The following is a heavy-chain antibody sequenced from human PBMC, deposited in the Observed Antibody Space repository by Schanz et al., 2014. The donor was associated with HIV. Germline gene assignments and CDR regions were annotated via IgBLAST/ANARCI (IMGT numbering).Heavy chain of an antibody. V-gene: IGHV4-59*01. D-gene: IGHD6-6*01. CDR3: ARVFSSSSWNWFDP. CDR1: GGSISSYY. Sequence: QVQLQESGPGLGKPSETLSLTCTVSGGSISSYYWTWIRPPPRKGLGWIGYIHYSGSTNYNPSLKGRVTISVDTSQNQFSLKLSSVTAADTAVYYCARVFSSSSWNWFDPWGQGTLVTVSS. CDR2: IHYSGST. J-gene: IGHJ5*02.